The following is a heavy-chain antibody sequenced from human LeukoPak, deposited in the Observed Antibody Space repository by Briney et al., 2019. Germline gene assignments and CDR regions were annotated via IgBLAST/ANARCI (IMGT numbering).Heavy chain of an antibody. J-gene: IGHJ4*02. V-gene: IGHV4-39*07. D-gene: IGHD1-26*01. CDR1: GGSISSSSYY. Sequence: SETLSLTCTVSGGSISSSSYYWGWIRQPPGKGLEWIGSINYSGSTYYNPSLKSRVTISVDRSKNQFSLKLSSVTAADTAVYYCARDGGRLGATFNWGQGTLVTVSS. CDR3: ARDGGRLGATFN. CDR2: INYSGST.